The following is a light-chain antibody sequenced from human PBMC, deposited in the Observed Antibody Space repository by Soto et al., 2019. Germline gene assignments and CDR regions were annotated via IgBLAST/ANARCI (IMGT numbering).Light chain of an antibody. Sequence: ETVMTQSPATLSVSPGEKATLSCRASQSVGNNLAWYQQKPGQAPRLLIYFASTRATGIPARFSGSGSGTEISLTISSLHSEDFALYYRQQYNKWPLTFGGGTKVKTK. CDR3: QQYNKWPLT. V-gene: IGKV3-15*01. CDR2: FAS. J-gene: IGKJ4*01. CDR1: QSVGNN.